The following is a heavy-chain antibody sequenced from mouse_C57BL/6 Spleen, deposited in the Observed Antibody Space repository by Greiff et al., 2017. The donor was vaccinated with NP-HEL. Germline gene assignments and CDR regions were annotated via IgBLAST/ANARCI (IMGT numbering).Heavy chain of an antibody. J-gene: IGHJ4*01. CDR3: ARGLLRSMDY. CDR2: ISYSGST. V-gene: IGHV3-1*01. CDR1: GYSITSGYD. D-gene: IGHD1-1*01. Sequence: EVKVVESGPGMVKPSQSLSLTCTVTGYSITSGYDWHWIRHFPGNKLEWMGYISYSGSTNYNPSLKSRISITHDTSKNHFFLKLNSVTTEDTATYYCARGLLRSMDYWGQGTSVTVSS.